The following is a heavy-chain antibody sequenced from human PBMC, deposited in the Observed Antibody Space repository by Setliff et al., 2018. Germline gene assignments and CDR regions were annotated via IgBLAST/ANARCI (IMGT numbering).Heavy chain of an antibody. J-gene: IGHJ5*02. CDR2: ISAYNGNI. Sequence: ASVKVSCKASGYTFTSYGVSWVRQAPGQGLEWMGWISAYNGNINYAQKFQGRVTMTTDTYTSTANMEPRSLRSDDTAVYYCVRAPPTVVIPPGRAFFDPWGQGTLVTVSS. V-gene: IGHV1-18*01. CDR1: GYTFTSYG. CDR3: VRAPPTVVIPPGRAFFDP. D-gene: IGHD2-2*01.